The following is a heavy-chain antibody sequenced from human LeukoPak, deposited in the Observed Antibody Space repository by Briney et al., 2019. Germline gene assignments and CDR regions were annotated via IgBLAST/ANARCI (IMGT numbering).Heavy chain of an antibody. Sequence: GGSLRLSCAASGFTFSSYSMNWVRQAPGKGLEWVSSISSSSSYIYYADSVKGRFTISRDNAKNSLYLQMNSLRAEDTALYYCAKEQWPPYNWFDPWGQGTLVTVSS. D-gene: IGHD6-19*01. J-gene: IGHJ5*02. V-gene: IGHV3-21*04. CDR3: AKEQWPPYNWFDP. CDR2: ISSSSSYI. CDR1: GFTFSSYS.